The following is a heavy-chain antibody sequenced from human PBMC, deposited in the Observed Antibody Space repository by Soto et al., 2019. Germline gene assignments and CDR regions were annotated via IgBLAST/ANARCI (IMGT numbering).Heavy chain of an antibody. CDR2: ISAYNDKT. D-gene: IGHD6-19*01. J-gene: IGHJ4*02. CDR1: GYPITSYG. V-gene: IGHV1-18*01. CDR3: ARDRLIAVTGLLRN. Sequence: QVQLVQSGAEVKKPGASVKVSCKTSGYPITSYGINWVRQAPGQGPEWMGWISAYNDKTIYTQKFQGRVTMTTDTSTSTAYMELRSLRSDDTAVYYCARDRLIAVTGLLRNWGQGTLVTVSS.